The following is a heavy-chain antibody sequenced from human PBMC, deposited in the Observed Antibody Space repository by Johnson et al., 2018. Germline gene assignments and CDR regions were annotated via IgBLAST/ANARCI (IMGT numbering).Heavy chain of an antibody. Sequence: QVQLQESGPGLVKPSETLSLTCTVSGGSISSYYWSWIRQPPGKGLEWIGYIYYSGSTNYNPSLKSRVTISVDTSKNQFSLTLSSVTAAATAVYYWARGPPDTAMATYYYYMDVWGKGTTVTVSS. CDR1: GGSISSYY. D-gene: IGHD5-18*01. CDR2: IYYSGST. J-gene: IGHJ6*03. V-gene: IGHV4-59*12. CDR3: ARGPPDTAMATYYYYMDV.